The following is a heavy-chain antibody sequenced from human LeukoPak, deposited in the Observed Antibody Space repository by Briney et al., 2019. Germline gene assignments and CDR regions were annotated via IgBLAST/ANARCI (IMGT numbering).Heavy chain of an antibody. J-gene: IGHJ4*02. V-gene: IGHV4-39*01. D-gene: IGHD4-17*01. Sequence: SETLSLTCTVSGGSISSSSYYWGWIRPPPGKGLEWIGSIYYSGSTYYNPSLKSRVTISVDTSKNQFSLKLSSVTAADTAVYYCASGYCDYGPQGYFDYWGQGTLVTVSS. CDR2: IYYSGST. CDR3: ASGYCDYGPQGYFDY. CDR1: GGSISSSSYY.